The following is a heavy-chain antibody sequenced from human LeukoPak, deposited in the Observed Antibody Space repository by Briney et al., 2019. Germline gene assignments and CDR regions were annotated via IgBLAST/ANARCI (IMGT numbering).Heavy chain of an antibody. CDR3: ARYGSGSGAFDI. CDR2: IYSGGST. J-gene: IGHJ3*02. D-gene: IGHD3-10*01. V-gene: IGHV3-66*01. CDR1: GFTVSSNY. Sequence: GGSLRLSCAASGFTVSSNYMSWVRQAPGNRLEWVSVIYSGGSTYYADSVKGRFTISRDNSKNTLYLQMNSLRAEDTAVYYCARYGSGSGAFDIWGQGTMVTVSS.